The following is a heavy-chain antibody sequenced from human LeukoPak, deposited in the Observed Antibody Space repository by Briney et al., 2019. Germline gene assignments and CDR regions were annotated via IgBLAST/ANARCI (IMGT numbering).Heavy chain of an antibody. CDR1: GFAFRRYG. D-gene: IGHD3-10*01. Sequence: GGSLRLSCVASGFAFRRYGMTWVRQAPGKGLEWVSAISDSGGDYTYYADSVKGRFTISRDNSKNTLYLQMNSLRVEDTAIYYCAPRGVEAAWGQGALVTVSS. V-gene: IGHV3-23*01. CDR2: ISDSGGDYT. CDR3: APRGVEAA. J-gene: IGHJ5*02.